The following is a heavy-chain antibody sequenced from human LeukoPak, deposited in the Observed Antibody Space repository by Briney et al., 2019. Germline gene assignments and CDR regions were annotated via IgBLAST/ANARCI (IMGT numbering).Heavy chain of an antibody. CDR2: ISYDGSNK. V-gene: IGHV3-30*18. J-gene: IGHJ5*02. CDR1: GFTFSSYG. CDR3: AKGIYYYDSSGYYP. Sequence: GGSLRLSCAASGFTFSSYGMHWVRQAPGKGLEWVAVISYDGSNKYYADSVKGRFTISRDNSKNTLYLQMNSLRAEDTAAYYCAKGIYYYDSSGYYPWGQGTLVTVSS. D-gene: IGHD3-22*01.